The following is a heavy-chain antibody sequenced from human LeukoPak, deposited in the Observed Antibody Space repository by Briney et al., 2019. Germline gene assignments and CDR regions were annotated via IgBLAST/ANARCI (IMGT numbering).Heavy chain of an antibody. V-gene: IGHV3-53*01. CDR1: GFTVSSNY. D-gene: IGHD6-25*01. CDR2: IYSGGST. CDR3: ARERQGYFDY. J-gene: IGHJ4*02. Sequence: PGGSLRLSCAASGFTVSSNYMSWVRQAPGKGLEWVSVIYSGGSTYYADSVKGRFTISRDNSKNTLYLQMNSLRAEDTAVYYYARERQGYFDYWGQGTLVTVSS.